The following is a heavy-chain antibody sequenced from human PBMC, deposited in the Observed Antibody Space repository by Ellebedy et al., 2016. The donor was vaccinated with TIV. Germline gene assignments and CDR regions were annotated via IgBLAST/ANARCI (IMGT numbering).Heavy chain of an antibody. D-gene: IGHD2-2*01. CDR3: ARQTDSCHDY. CDR2: IRSEADNYAT. J-gene: IGHJ4*02. CDR1: GFTFSGSH. V-gene: IGHV3-73*01. Sequence: GESLKISXAASGFTFSGSHMHWVRQAPGKGLEWVGHIRSEADNYATAYAASVNGRFTISRDDSKNTAYLQMNSLKTEDTAVYYCARQTDSCHDYWGQGTLVTVSS.